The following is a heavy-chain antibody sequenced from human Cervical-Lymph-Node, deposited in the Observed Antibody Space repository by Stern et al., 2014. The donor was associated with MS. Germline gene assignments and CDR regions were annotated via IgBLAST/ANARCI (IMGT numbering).Heavy chain of an antibody. V-gene: IGHV3-30-3*01. J-gene: IGHJ6*02. CDR1: GFTFNSYA. CDR2: TSYDGSNK. Sequence: VQLVESGGGVVQSGWSLRLSCAASGFTFNSYAMYWVRQAPGKGLEWVAVTSYDGSNKYYADSVKGRFTISRDNSKNTLYLQMNSVRVEDTAVYYCARGGGTVTTYYYYGMDVWGRGTTVTVSS. D-gene: IGHD4-17*01. CDR3: ARGGGTVTTYYYYGMDV.